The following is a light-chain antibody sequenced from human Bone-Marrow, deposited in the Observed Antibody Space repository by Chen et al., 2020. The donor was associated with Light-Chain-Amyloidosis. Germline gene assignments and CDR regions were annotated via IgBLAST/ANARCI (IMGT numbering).Light chain of an antibody. V-gene: IGKV3-20*01. CDR3: QQYGSSSIT. Sequence: EIVVTQSPGTLSLSPGERATLSCRASQSLSSNYLAWYQQKPGQAPRLLMYGASSRATGIPDRFSGSGSGTDFTLTSSRLEPEDFAMYYCQQYGSSSITFGQGTRLEIK. CDR1: QSLSSNY. CDR2: GAS. J-gene: IGKJ5*01.